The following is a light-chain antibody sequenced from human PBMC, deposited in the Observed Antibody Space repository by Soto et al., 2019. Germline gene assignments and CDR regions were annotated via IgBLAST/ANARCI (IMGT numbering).Light chain of an antibody. CDR3: CSYGGSRSVV. CDR2: EGS. CDR1: RSDVGTYNI. J-gene: IGLJ3*02. Sequence: QSVLNQPASVSGSPGQSITISCTGTRSDVGTYNIVSWYQQHAGKAPKLIIYEGSKRPSGVSHRFSGSKSGNTASLTISGLQAEDEAEYYCCSYGGSRSVVFGGGTKVTVL. V-gene: IGLV2-23*01.